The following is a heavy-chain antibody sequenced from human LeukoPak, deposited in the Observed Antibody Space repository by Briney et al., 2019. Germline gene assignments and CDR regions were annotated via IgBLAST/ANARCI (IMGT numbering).Heavy chain of an antibody. CDR3: ARVDEYLTAPVGYCSGASCPGGDYYYYYYMDV. Sequence: GGSLRFSCAASGFTFDDYGMSWVRQAPGKGLEWVSGINWNGGSTGYADSVKGRFTISRDNAKNSLYLQMNSLRAEDTALNYCARVDEYLTAPVGYCSGASCPGGDYYYYYYMDVWGKGTTVTVSS. V-gene: IGHV3-20*04. D-gene: IGHD2-15*01. J-gene: IGHJ6*03. CDR2: INWNGGST. CDR1: GFTFDDYG.